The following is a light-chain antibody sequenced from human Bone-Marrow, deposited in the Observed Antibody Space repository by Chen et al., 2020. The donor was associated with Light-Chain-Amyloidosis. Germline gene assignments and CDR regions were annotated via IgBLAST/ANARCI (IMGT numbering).Light chain of an antibody. J-gene: IGLJ3*02. CDR2: DDS. CDR3: QVWDRRSDRPV. V-gene: IGLV3-21*02. Sequence: SYVLTQPSSVSVAPGQTATIACGGNNIGSTSVHWYQQTPGQAPLLVVYDDSDRPSGIPERLSCSNSGNTATLTISRVEAVDEADYYCQVWDRRSDRPVFGGGTKLTVL. CDR1: NIGSTS.